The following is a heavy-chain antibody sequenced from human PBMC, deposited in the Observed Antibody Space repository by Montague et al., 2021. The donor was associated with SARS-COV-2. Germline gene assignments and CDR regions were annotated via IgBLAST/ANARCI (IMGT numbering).Heavy chain of an antibody. CDR3: ARGSGWMGNAFDI. CDR2: IYTSGST. D-gene: IGHD6-19*01. Sequence: TLSLTCTVSGGSINSGSYYWSWIRQPAGKGLEWIGRIYTSGSTNYNPSLKSRVTISVDTSKNQFSLKLSSVTAADTAVYYCARGSGWMGNAFDIWGQGTMVTVSS. J-gene: IGHJ3*02. V-gene: IGHV4-61*02. CDR1: GGSINSGSYY.